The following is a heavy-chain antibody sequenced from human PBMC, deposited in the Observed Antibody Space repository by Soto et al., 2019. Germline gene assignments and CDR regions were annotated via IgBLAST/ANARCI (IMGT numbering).Heavy chain of an antibody. CDR1: GGSISSSSYY. J-gene: IGHJ5*02. CDR2: IYYSGST. D-gene: IGHD1-1*01. Sequence: PSETLSHTCTVSGGSISSSSYYWGWIRQPPGKGLEWIGSIYYSGSTYYNPSLKSRVTISVDTSKNQFSLKLSSVTAADTPLYYCARQNCNHDHNCFHPWGQAPLVTVSS. V-gene: IGHV4-39*01. CDR3: ARQNCNHDHNCFHP.